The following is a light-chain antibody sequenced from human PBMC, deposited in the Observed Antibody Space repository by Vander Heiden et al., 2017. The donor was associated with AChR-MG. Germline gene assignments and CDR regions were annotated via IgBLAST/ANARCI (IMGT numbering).Light chain of an antibody. CDR2: GAS. Sequence: DIQMTQSPSSLSASVGDTVNITCRASQSISNYLNWYQQKPEKAPKVLMFGASSLQRGVPLRFNGSGSGTDFTLTITRLQAEDFASYYCQQSHTIPYTFDPATKEDL. CDR3: QQSHTIPYT. J-gene: IGKJ3*01. V-gene: IGKV1-39*01. CDR1: QSISNY.